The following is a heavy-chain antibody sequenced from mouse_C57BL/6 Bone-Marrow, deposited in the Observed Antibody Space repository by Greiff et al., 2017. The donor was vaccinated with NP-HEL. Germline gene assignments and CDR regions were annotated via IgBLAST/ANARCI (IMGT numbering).Heavy chain of an antibody. Sequence: EVQRVESGAELVRPGASVKLSCTASGFNIKDDYMHWVKQRPEQGLEWIGWIDPENGDTEYASKFQGKATITADTSSNTAYLPLSSLTSEDTAVYYCTTPGYDYDGFAYWGQGTLVTVSA. CDR1: GFNIKDDY. D-gene: IGHD2-4*01. CDR3: TTPGYDYDGFAY. V-gene: IGHV14-4*01. J-gene: IGHJ3*01. CDR2: IDPENGDT.